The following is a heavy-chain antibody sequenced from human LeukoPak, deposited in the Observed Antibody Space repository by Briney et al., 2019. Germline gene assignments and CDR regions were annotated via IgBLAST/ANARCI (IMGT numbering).Heavy chain of an antibody. Sequence: KTSETLSLTCTVSGGSISSGSYYWSWIRQPAGKGLEWIGRIYTSGSTNYNPSLKSRVTISVDTSKNQFSLKLSSVTAADTAVYYCAREWFLPDYWGQGTLVTVSS. CDR3: AREWFLPDY. J-gene: IGHJ4*02. CDR1: GGSISSGSYY. V-gene: IGHV4-61*02. CDR2: IYTSGST. D-gene: IGHD3-10*01.